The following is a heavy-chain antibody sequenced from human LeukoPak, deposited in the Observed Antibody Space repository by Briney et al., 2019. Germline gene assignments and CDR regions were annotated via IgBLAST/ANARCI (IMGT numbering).Heavy chain of an antibody. Sequence: GGSLRLSCAASGFTFNGYAMHWVRQAPGKGLEWVAVISYDGSNKYYADSVKGRFTISRDNSKNTLYLQMNSLRAEDTAVYYCAKDDGYYYDSSAESHAFDIWGQGTMVTVSS. V-gene: IGHV3-30-3*01. D-gene: IGHD3-22*01. CDR2: ISYDGSNK. J-gene: IGHJ3*02. CDR3: AKDDGYYYDSSAESHAFDI. CDR1: GFTFNGYA.